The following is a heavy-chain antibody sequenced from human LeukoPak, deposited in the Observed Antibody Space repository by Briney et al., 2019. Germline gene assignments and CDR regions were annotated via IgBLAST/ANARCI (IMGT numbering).Heavy chain of an antibody. J-gene: IGHJ4*02. V-gene: IGHV3-15*01. CDR3: ARYYGDSGSQYYFDY. Sequence: PGGSLRLSCAASGFTFSDAWMCWVRQAPGKGLEWVGRIKSKTDGGTTDYAAPVKGRFTISRDDSKNTLYLQMNSLKIEDTAVYYCARYYGDSGSQYYFDYWGQGTLVTVSS. D-gene: IGHD3-22*01. CDR1: GFTFSDAW. CDR2: IKSKTDGGTT.